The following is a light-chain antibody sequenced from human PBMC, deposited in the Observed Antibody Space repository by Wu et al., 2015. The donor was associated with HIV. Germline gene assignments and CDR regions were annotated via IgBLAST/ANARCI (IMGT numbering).Light chain of an antibody. CDR1: QGISSA. J-gene: IGKJ4*01. CDR3: QQFNNYLALT. V-gene: IGKV1D-13*01. CDR2: DAS. Sequence: AIQLTQSPSSLSASVGDRVTITCRASQGISSALARYQQKPGKAPKLLIYDASSLESGVPSRFSGSGSGTDFTLTISSLQPEDFATYYCQQFNNYLALTFGGGTKVEIK.